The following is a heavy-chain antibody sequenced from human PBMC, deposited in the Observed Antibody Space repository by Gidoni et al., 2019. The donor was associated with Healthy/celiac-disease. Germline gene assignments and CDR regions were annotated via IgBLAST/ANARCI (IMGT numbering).Heavy chain of an antibody. CDR1: GGSISSYY. Sequence: QVQLQESGPGLVKPSETLSLTCTVSGGSISSYYWRWIRQPAGKRLEWIGRIYTSGSTNYNPSLKSRVTMSVDTSKNQFSLKLSSVTAADTAVYYCARGDYVGGIAFDIWGQGTMVTVSS. CDR2: IYTSGST. D-gene: IGHD3-16*01. J-gene: IGHJ3*02. CDR3: ARGDYVGGIAFDI. V-gene: IGHV4-4*07.